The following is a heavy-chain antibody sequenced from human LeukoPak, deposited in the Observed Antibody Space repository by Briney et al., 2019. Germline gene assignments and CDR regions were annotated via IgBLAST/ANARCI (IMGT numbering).Heavy chain of an antibody. CDR1: GGSISSSSYY. CDR3: ARLRDYGNLFFYFYMDV. D-gene: IGHD4-17*01. J-gene: IGHJ6*03. V-gene: IGHV4-39*02. CDR2: IYHTGSA. Sequence: PSETLSLTCTVSGGSISSSSYYWGWICQPPGKVLEWIGNIYHTGSAYYSAALKSRVTISIDTSKDHFSLRLTSLTAADTAVYYCARLRDYGNLFFYFYMDVWGKGATVTVSS.